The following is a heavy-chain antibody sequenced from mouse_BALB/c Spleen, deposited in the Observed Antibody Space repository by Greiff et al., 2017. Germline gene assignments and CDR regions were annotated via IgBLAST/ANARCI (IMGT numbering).Heavy chain of an antibody. J-gene: IGHJ4*01. CDR3: ARSGLLHAMDY. V-gene: IGHV1-7*01. CDR2: INPSTGYT. D-gene: IGHD2-3*01. CDR1: GYTFTSYW. Sequence: VQLQQPGAELVKPGASVKLSCKASGYTFTSYWMHWVKQRPGQGLEWIGYINPSTGYTEYNQKFKDKATLTADKSSSTAYMQLSSLTSEDSAVYYCARSGLLHAMDYWGQGTSVTVSS.